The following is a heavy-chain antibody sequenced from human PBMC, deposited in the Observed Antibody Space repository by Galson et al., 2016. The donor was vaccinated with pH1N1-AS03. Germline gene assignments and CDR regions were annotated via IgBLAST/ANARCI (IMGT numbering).Heavy chain of an antibody. CDR3: ARPTAGLYSTYFGLDV. CDR1: GFTFNKYS. D-gene: IGHD6-13*01. Sequence: SLRLSCAGSGFTFNKYSIAWVRQAPGQGLEWVSSISSRGDDTYYADSVKGRFTISRDNAKNSLYLQMNGLRVEDTALYYCARPTAGLYSTYFGLDVWGQGTTVTVSS. J-gene: IGHJ6*02. CDR2: ISSRGDDT. V-gene: IGHV3-21*06.